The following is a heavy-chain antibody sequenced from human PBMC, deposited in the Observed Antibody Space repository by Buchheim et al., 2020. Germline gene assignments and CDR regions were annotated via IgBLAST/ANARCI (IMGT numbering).Heavy chain of an antibody. CDR3: ANAASPWRRLFPEPFDY. Sequence: EVQLLESGGGLVQPGGSLRLPCAASGFTFSSYAMSWVRQAPGKGLEWVSAISGSGGSTYYADSVKGRFTISRDNSKNTLYLQMNSLRAEDTAVYYCANAASPWRRLFPEPFDYWGQGTL. V-gene: IGHV3-23*01. CDR1: GFTFSSYA. D-gene: IGHD3-22*01. CDR2: ISGSGGST. J-gene: IGHJ4*02.